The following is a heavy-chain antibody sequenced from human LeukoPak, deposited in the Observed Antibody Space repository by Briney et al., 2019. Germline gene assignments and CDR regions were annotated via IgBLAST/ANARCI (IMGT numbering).Heavy chain of an antibody. CDR2: ISFRGNT. CDR3: AKSTTFPYFWNFDL. V-gene: IGHV4-59*08. CDR1: GGSFNTYY. D-gene: IGHD5/OR15-5a*01. J-gene: IGHJ2*01. Sequence: TPSETLSLTCTVSGGSFNTYYWTWIRQPPGQGLEWIGYISFRGNTNYNPSLKSRITIPLDTSKNQFSLKLSSVTAADTAVYYCAKSTTFPYFWNFDLWGRGTLVTVSS.